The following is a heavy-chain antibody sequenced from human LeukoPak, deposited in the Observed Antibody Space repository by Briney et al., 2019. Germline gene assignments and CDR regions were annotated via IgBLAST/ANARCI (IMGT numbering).Heavy chain of an antibody. D-gene: IGHD1-1*01. V-gene: IGHV3-64*01. CDR2: ISSNGGST. CDR3: ASDLNGT. CDR1: GFTFSSYW. Sequence: GGSLRLSCVASGFTFSSYWMHWVRQAPGKGLEYVSAISSNGGSTYYANSVKGRFTISRDNSKNTLYLQMGSLRAEDMAVYYCASDLNGTWGQGTLVTVSS. J-gene: IGHJ4*02.